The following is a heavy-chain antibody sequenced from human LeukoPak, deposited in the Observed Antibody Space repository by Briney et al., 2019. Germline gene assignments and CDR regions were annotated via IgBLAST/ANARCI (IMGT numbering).Heavy chain of an antibody. V-gene: IGHV3-48*03. CDR2: ISSSGSTI. Sequence: GGSLRLSCAASGFTFSSYEMNWVRQAPGKGLEWASYISSSGSTIYYADSVKGRFTISRDNAKNSLYLQMNSLRAEDTAVYYCARVGPVATMIPFFDYWGQGTLVTVSS. J-gene: IGHJ4*02. D-gene: IGHD5-24*01. CDR3: ARVGPVATMIPFFDY. CDR1: GFTFSSYE.